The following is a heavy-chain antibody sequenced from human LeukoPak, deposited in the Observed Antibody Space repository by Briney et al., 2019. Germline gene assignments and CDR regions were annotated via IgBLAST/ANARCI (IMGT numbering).Heavy chain of an antibody. CDR2: IYYSGST. CDR3: ARIRGARDAFDI. D-gene: IGHD1-26*01. CDR1: GGSISSYY. Sequence: SETLSLTCTVSGGSISSYYWSWIRQPPGKGLEWIGYIYYSGSTNYNPSLKSRVTISVDTSKNQFSLKLSSVTAADTAVYYCARIRGARDAFDIWGQGTMVTVSS. J-gene: IGHJ3*02. V-gene: IGHV4-59*08.